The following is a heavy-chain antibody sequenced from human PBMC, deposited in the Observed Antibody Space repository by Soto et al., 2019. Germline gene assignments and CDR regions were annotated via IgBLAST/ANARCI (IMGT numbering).Heavy chain of an antibody. CDR3: AKDGSSWSYYFDY. V-gene: IGHV3-23*01. Sequence: EVQLLESGGGLVQSGGSLRLSCAASGFTFSSYAMSWVRQAPGKGLEWVSAISGSGGSTYYADSVKGRFTISRDNSKNTLYLQMNSLRAEDTAVYYCAKDGSSWSYYFDYWGQGTLVTVSS. J-gene: IGHJ4*02. CDR2: ISGSGGST. D-gene: IGHD6-13*01. CDR1: GFTFSSYA.